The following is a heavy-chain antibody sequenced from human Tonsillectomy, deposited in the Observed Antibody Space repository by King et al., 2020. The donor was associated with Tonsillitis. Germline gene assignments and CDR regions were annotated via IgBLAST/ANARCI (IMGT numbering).Heavy chain of an antibody. CDR1: GFTFSDYY. V-gene: IGHV3-11*01. CDR3: ARDVIKDSPPLWFSGGVVDY. Sequence: QVQLVESGGGLVKPGGSLRLSCAASGFTFSDYYMSWIRQAPGKGLEWVSYISSSGSTIYYADSVKGRFTISRDNAKNSLYLQMNSLRAEDTAVYYCARDVIKDSPPLWFSGGVVDYWGQGTLVTVSS. CDR2: ISSSGSTI. D-gene: IGHD3-16*01. J-gene: IGHJ4*02.